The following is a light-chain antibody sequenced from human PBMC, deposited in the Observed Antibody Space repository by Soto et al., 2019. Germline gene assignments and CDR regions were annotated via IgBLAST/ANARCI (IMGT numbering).Light chain of an antibody. CDR3: QSYDISLSVSVV. V-gene: IGLV1-40*01. CDR2: GNT. J-gene: IGLJ2*01. CDR1: SSNIGAGYD. Sequence: QCVLTQPPSVSGAPGQRVTISWTGSSSNIGAGYDVQWYQQLPGAAPRLLIFGNTNRPSGVPDRFSGSRSGTSASLAISGLQAEDEADYYCQSYDISLSVSVVFGGGTKLTVL.